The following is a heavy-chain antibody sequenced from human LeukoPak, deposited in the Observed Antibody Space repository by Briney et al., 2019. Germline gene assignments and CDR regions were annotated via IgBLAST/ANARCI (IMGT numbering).Heavy chain of an antibody. CDR3: AREAGVVVAATPSWFDP. V-gene: IGHV4-30-4*01. J-gene: IGHJ5*02. Sequence: PSETLSLTCTVSGGSISSGDYYWSWIRQPPGKGLEWIGYIYYSGSTYYNPSLKSRVTISVDTSKNQFSLKLSSVTAADTAVYYCAREAGVVVAATPSWFDPWGQGTLVTVSP. CDR1: GGSISSGDYY. CDR2: IYYSGST. D-gene: IGHD2-15*01.